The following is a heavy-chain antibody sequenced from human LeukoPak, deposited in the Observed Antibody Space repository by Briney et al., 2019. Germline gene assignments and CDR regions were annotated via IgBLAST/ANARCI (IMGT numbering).Heavy chain of an antibody. CDR2: ISNSHSPI. Sequence: PGGSLRLSCGSSGFNLSAYSMNWVRQAPGKGLEWVSYISNSHSPIYYADSVKGRFTISRDNAKNSLYLQMNSLRAEDTAVYYCARVQIGYSSSWSVGHYMDVWGKGTTVTISS. V-gene: IGHV3-21*05. CDR1: GFNLSAYS. CDR3: ARVQIGYSSSWSVGHYMDV. D-gene: IGHD6-13*01. J-gene: IGHJ6*03.